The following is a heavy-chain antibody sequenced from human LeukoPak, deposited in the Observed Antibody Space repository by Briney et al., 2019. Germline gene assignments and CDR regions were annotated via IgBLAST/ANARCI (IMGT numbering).Heavy chain of an antibody. D-gene: IGHD3-22*01. CDR1: GFTFSDYS. V-gene: IGHV3-11*04. CDR3: ARGYDSSGYYYGVANY. J-gene: IGHJ4*02. Sequence: PGGSLRLSCAAPGFTFSDYSMTWIRQAPVKGLEWVSDISSSGSSIYYADSVKGRFTISRDNAKKSLYLQMNSLRAEDTAVYYCARGYDSSGYYYGVANYWGQGTLVTVSS. CDR2: ISSSGSSI.